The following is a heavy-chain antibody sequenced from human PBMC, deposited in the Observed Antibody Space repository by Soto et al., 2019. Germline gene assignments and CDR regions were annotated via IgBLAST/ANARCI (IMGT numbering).Heavy chain of an antibody. CDR1: GYSFAGHW. J-gene: IGHJ4*02. Sequence: GEFLKICCRGAGYSFAGHWITWVRQKPGKGLEWMGRIDPSDSQTYYSPSFRGHVTISVTKSITTVFLQWSSLRASDTAMYYCARQIYDSDTGPNFQYYFDSWGQGTPVTVSS. CDR3: ARQIYDSDTGPNFQYYFDS. CDR2: IDPSDSQT. V-gene: IGHV5-10-1*01. D-gene: IGHD3-22*01.